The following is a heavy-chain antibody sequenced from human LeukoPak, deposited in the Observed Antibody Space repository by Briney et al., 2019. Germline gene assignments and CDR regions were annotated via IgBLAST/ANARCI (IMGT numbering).Heavy chain of an antibody. D-gene: IGHD6-19*01. CDR3: ARATVAGHFDY. Sequence: SETLSLTCSVSGGSISSSSYYWGWIRQPPGKGLEWIGNIYYSGSTYYHPSLNSRVTISVDTSKNQFSLKLSSVTAADTAVYYCARATVAGHFDYWGQGTLVTVSS. V-gene: IGHV4-39*07. CDR2: IYYSGST. CDR1: GGSISSSSYY. J-gene: IGHJ4*02.